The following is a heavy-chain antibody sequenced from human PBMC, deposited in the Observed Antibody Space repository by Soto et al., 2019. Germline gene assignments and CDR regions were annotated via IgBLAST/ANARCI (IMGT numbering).Heavy chain of an antibody. CDR3: ARGTTDYYGMDV. J-gene: IGHJ6*02. D-gene: IGHD4-4*01. V-gene: IGHV3-33*01. CDR2: IWYDGSNK. Sequence: TGGSLRLSCAASGFTFSSYGMHWVRQAPGKGLEWVAVIWYDGSNKYYADSVKGRFTISRDNSKNTLYLQMNSLRAEDTAVYYCARGTTDYYGMDVWGQGTTVTVSS. CDR1: GFTFSSYG.